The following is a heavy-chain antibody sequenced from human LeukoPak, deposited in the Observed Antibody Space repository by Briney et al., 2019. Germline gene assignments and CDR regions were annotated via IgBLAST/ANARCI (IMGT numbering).Heavy chain of an antibody. CDR2: IYYSGST. D-gene: IGHD5-24*01. V-gene: IGHV4-39*07. J-gene: IGHJ4*02. Sequence: SETLSLTCTVSGGSISSSSYYWGWIRQPPGKGLEWIGSIYYSGSTYYNPSLKSRVTISVDTSKNQFSLKLSSVTAADTAVHYCARGVRWLQLSYFDYWGQGTLVTVSS. CDR3: ARGVRWLQLSYFDY. CDR1: GGSISSSSYY.